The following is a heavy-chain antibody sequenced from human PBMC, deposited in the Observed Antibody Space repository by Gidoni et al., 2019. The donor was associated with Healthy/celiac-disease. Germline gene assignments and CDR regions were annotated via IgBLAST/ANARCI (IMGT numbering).Heavy chain of an antibody. CDR3: ARVGSSSWYAPVYYYYYYMDV. J-gene: IGHJ6*03. D-gene: IGHD6-13*01. Sequence: QVQLVQSGAEVKKPGAAVKVSCKASGYTFTSYGISRVRQAPGQGLEWMGWISAYNGNTNYAQKLQGRVTMTTDTSTSTAYMELRSLRSDDTAVYYCARVGSSSWYAPVYYYYYYMDVWGKGTTVTVSS. CDR1: GYTFTSYG. V-gene: IGHV1-18*04. CDR2: ISAYNGNT.